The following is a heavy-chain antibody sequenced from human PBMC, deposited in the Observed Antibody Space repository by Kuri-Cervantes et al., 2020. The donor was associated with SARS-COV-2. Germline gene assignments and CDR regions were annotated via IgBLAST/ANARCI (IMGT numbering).Heavy chain of an antibody. CDR3: ARQMMSSITIFGVVITRNWFDP. J-gene: IGHJ5*02. V-gene: IGHV4-34*01. D-gene: IGHD3-3*01. Sequence: ETLSLTCAVYGGSFSGYYWSWIRQPPGKGLEWIGEINHSGSTNYNPSLKSRVTISVDTSKNQFSLKLSSVTAADTAVYYCARQMMSSITIFGVVITRNWFDPWGQGTLVTVSS. CDR2: INHSGST. CDR1: GGSFSGYY.